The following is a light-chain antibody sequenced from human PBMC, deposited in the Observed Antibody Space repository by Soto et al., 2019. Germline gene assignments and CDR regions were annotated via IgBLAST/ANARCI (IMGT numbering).Light chain of an antibody. CDR1: QSVSSN. Sequence: ETVMTQSPATLSVSPGERAILSCRASQSVSSNLAWYQQKPGQAPRLLIYGASTRATGVPARFSGSGSGTEFTLTISVLQSEDFAVYYCQQYNNWPPYTFGQGTKLEIK. CDR3: QQYNNWPPYT. J-gene: IGKJ2*01. CDR2: GAS. V-gene: IGKV3-15*01.